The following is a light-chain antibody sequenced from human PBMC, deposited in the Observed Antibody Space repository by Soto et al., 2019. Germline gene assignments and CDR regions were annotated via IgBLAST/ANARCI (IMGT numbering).Light chain of an antibody. V-gene: IGKV3-15*01. Sequence: EIVMTQSPGTLSLSPGERATLSCRASQSVSTNLAWYQQIPGQAPRLLIYGASTRATGIPARFSGSGSGTEFTLAISSLQSEDFDVYYCQQYNDWPPTFGLGNKVEIK. J-gene: IGKJ1*01. CDR1: QSVSTN. CDR3: QQYNDWPPT. CDR2: GAS.